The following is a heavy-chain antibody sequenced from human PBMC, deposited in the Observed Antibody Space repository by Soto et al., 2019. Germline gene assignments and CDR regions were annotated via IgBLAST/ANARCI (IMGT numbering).Heavy chain of an antibody. Sequence: SVQVSCQASGGTFRWYVIRWVRPAPGQELEWREGINPVLGTASYAQKIQGRVTMTADESTSTAYMELSSLKSEDTAVYYCASRIAVAAKTQENWLDTWGQGTLVTVSS. CDR1: GGTFRWYV. V-gene: IGHV1-69*13. CDR2: INPVLGTA. J-gene: IGHJ5*01. D-gene: IGHD6-19*01. CDR3: ASRIAVAAKTQENWLDT.